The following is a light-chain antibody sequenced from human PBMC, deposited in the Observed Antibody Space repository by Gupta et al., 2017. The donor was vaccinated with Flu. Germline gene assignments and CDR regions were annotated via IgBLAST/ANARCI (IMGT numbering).Light chain of an antibody. CDR1: RNVGRF. V-gene: IGKV3-11*01. J-gene: IGKJ5*01. CDR3: QQGADWPLA. CDR2: DAS. Sequence: PAPLSLSPGARASLSCRACRNVGRFLVWYQQKPGQSPRLLMSDASSRATGIPARFGGSGSGTDFTLTISSLEPEDLAVYFCQQGADWPLAFGQGTRLEIK.